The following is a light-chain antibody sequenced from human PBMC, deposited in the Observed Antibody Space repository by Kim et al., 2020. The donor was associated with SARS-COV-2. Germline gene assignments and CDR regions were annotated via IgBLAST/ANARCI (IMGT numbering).Light chain of an antibody. V-gene: IGKV1-5*03. CDR2: KAS. CDR1: QSISSR. Sequence: RSATEGDRVTITCRASQSISSRWAWYQQKPGKAPNLLIYKASSLESGVPSRFSGSGSGTEFTLTISSLQPDDFATYYCQHYNSFSSFGQGTKLEI. CDR3: QHYNSFSS. J-gene: IGKJ2*01.